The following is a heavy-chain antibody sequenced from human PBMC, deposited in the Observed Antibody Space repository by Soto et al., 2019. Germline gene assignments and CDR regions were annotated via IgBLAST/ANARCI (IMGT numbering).Heavy chain of an antibody. CDR3: ARDAALGYSSGPLTFDP. CDR1: GFTFSSYG. V-gene: IGHV3-33*01. D-gene: IGHD6-19*01. J-gene: IGHJ5*02. Sequence: QVQLVESGGGVVQPGRSLRLSCAASGFTFSSYGMHWVRQAPGKGLKWVAVIWYDGSNKYYADSVKGRFTISRDNSKNTLYLQMNSLRAEDTAVYYCARDAALGYSSGPLTFDPWGQGTLVTVSS. CDR2: IWYDGSNK.